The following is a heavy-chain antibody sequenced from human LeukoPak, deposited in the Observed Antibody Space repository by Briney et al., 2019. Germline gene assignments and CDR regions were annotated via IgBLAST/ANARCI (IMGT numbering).Heavy chain of an antibody. CDR2: ISYDGDNK. CDR3: AKDMGYTFGHAFDY. Sequence: GGSLRLSCAASGFTFSNYAMHWVRQAPGKGLEWVAVISYDGDNKYYADSVKGRFTISRDNSKNTLYLQMNSLRTEDTAMYYCAKDMGYTFGHAFDYWGQGTLVTVSS. CDR1: GFTFSNYA. D-gene: IGHD5-18*01. V-gene: IGHV3-30-3*01. J-gene: IGHJ4*02.